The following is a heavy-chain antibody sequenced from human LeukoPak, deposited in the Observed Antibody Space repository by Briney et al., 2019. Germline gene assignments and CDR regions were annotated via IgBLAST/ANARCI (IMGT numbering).Heavy chain of an antibody. D-gene: IGHD3-16*02. J-gene: IGHJ3*02. CDR3: ARSDYVWGSYRDAFDI. Sequence: GGSLRLSCAATGFTFSDYYMSWIRQAPGKGLEWVSYISSSGSTIYYADSVKGRFTISRDNAKNSLYLQMNSLRAEDTAVYYCARSDYVWGSYRDAFDIWGQGAMVTVSS. V-gene: IGHV3-11*04. CDR2: ISSSGSTI. CDR1: GFTFSDYY.